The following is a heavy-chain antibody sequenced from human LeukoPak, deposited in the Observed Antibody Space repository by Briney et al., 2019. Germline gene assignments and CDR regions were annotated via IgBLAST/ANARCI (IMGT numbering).Heavy chain of an antibody. CDR1: GGSISSGDYY. CDR3: ARVRDCGGDCYSSWYFDL. Sequence: PSETLSLTCTVSGGSISSGDYYWSWIRQPPGTGLEWIGYIYYSGSTYYNPSLKSRVTISVDTSKNQFSLKLSSVTAADTAVYYCARVRDCGGDCYSSWYFDLWGRGTLVTVSS. V-gene: IGHV4-30-4*01. D-gene: IGHD2-21*02. CDR2: IYYSGST. J-gene: IGHJ2*01.